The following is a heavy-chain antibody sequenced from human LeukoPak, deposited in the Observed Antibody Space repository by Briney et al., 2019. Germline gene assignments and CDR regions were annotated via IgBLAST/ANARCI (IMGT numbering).Heavy chain of an antibody. J-gene: IGHJ4*02. D-gene: IGHD2-2*01. CDR1: GYTFTCYY. CDR3: ARGTQLLSVDY. CDR2: INPIFGTA. Sequence: SVKVSCKASGYTFTCYYMHWVRQAPGQGLGWMGRINPIFGTANYARKFQGRVTITADESTSTAYMELSSLRSEDTAVYYCARGTQLLSVDYWGQGTLVTVSS. V-gene: IGHV1-69*13.